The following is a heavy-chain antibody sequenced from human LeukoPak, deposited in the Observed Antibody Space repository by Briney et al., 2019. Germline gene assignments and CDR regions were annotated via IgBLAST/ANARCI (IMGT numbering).Heavy chain of an antibody. D-gene: IGHD3-9*01. CDR2: ICSRPTTT. CDR1: GFTFSTYE. Sequence: GGSLRLSCAGSGFTFSTYEMNWLRQGPREGLEWVSYICSRPTTTYYAESVRGRFTLSRDNTKNSVFLQMTSLRADDAAVYFCATSGAYEISWAFNIWGQGTMVAVSS. CDR3: ATSGAYEISWAFNI. J-gene: IGHJ3*02. V-gene: IGHV3-48*03.